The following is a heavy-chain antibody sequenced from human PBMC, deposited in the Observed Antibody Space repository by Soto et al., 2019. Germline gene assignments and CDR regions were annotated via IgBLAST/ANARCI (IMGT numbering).Heavy chain of an antibody. CDR2: IYTSGST. CDR3: ARDERGQLVRGNWFDP. V-gene: IGHV4-4*07. CDR1: GGSISSYY. D-gene: IGHD6-6*01. J-gene: IGHJ5*02. Sequence: QVQLQESGPGLVKPSETLSLTCTVSGGSISSYYWSWIRQPAGKGLEWIGRIYTSGSTNYNPSLKSRVTMSVDTSKNQFSLKMSSVTDADTAVYYCARDERGQLVRGNWFDPWGQGTLVTVYS.